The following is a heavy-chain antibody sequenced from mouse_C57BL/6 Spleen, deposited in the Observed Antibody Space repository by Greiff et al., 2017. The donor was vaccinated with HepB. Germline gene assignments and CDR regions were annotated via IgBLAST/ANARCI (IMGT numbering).Heavy chain of an antibody. CDR3: ARTYYYGSSYAMDY. CDR1: GFTFSSYA. J-gene: IGHJ4*01. Sequence: EVKLVESGGGLVKPGGSLKLSCAASGFTFSSYAMSWVRQTPEKRLEWVATISDGGSYTFYPDNVKGRFTISRDNAKNNLYLQMSHLKSEDTAMYYCARTYYYGSSYAMDYWGQRTSVTVSS. D-gene: IGHD1-1*01. V-gene: IGHV5-4*03. CDR2: ISDGGSYT.